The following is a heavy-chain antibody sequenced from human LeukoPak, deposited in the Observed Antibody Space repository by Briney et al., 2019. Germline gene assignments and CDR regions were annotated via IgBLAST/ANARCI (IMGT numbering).Heavy chain of an antibody. CDR1: GGSISSYY. J-gene: IGHJ4*02. V-gene: IGHV4-59*12. CDR3: AREYRGEYYFAY. D-gene: IGHD3-10*01. Sequence: PSETLSLTCTVSGGSISSYYWSWIRQPPGKGLEWIGYIHYSGSTNYSPSLKSRVTISVDTSKNQFSLKLSSVTAADTAVYYCAREYRGEYYFAYWGQGTLVTVSS. CDR2: IHYSGST.